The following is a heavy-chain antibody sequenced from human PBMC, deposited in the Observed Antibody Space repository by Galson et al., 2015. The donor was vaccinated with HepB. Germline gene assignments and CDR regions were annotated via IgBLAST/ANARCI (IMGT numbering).Heavy chain of an antibody. V-gene: IGHV3-48*01. D-gene: IGHD3-10*01. CDR1: GFIFSTYS. CDR3: ARCPFTEYYGSGTYFDI. Sequence: SLRLSCATSGFIFSTYSMYWVRQAPGKGLEWVSYISSSSRTEYYADSVKGRFTISRDNAKNSLYLQMNSLRAEDTAVYYCARCPFTEYYGSGTYFDIWGQGTLVTVSS. J-gene: IGHJ4*02. CDR2: ISSSSRTE.